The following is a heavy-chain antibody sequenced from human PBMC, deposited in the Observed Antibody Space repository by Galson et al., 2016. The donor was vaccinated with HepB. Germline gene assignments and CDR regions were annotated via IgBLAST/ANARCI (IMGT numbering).Heavy chain of an antibody. CDR3: TRDHWYSLYA. CDR2: IKPDGSEA. CDR1: GFTFAIHY. Sequence: SLRLSCAASGFTFAIHYMSWVRQTPGKGLELVAMIKPDGSEAFYLDSVGGRFTISKDNTKNSLYLERNSLRADDTGVYYCTRDHWYSLYAWGRGALVIVSS. V-gene: IGHV3-7*01. J-gene: IGHJ5*02. D-gene: IGHD2-21*01.